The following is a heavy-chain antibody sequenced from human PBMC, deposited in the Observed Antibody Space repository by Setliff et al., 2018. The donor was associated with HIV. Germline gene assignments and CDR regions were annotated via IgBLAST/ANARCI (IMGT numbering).Heavy chain of an antibody. J-gene: IGHJ6*02. CDR2: IVLMSNTA. V-gene: IGHV1-69*13. Sequence: SVKVSCKASGGTFTSYVISWVRQAPGQGLEWMGGIVLMSNTADYAPKFQGRVTITADQSTRTAYMELSSRRSEDTAVYYCARGQKMYLMITMLGGYYYYHMDVWGQGTTVTVSS. D-gene: IGHD3-10*02. CDR3: ARGQKMYLMITMLGGYYYYHMDV. CDR1: GGTFTSYV.